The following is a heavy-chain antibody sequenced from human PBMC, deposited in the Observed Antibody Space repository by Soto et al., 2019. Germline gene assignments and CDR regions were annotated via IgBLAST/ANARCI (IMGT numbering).Heavy chain of an antibody. Sequence: QVQLQESGPGLLRPSETLSLNCTVSGGSISSYSWSWIRQSPGKGLEWIGYIYYDGSTDYNPSLKSRVPISVDTSQNQLSLKLSSVTAADTAVYYCARLIDRDWFDPWGQGTLVTVSS. V-gene: IGHV4-59*08. J-gene: IGHJ5*02. CDR2: IYYDGST. CDR1: GGSISSYS. D-gene: IGHD3-22*01. CDR3: ARLIDRDWFDP.